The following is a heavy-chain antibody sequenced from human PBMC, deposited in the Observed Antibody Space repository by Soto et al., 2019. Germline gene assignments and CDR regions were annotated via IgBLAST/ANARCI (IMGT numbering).Heavy chain of an antibody. J-gene: IGHJ4*02. Sequence: QVQLVESGGGVVQPGRSLRLSCAASGFTFSSYGMHWVRQAPGKGLEWVAVIWYDGSNKYYADSVKGRFTISRDNSKNTLYLQMNSLRAEDTAVYYCARDRGAAAYSFDYWGQGTLVTVSS. CDR3: ARDRGAAAYSFDY. CDR2: IWYDGSNK. CDR1: GFTFSSYG. D-gene: IGHD6-13*01. V-gene: IGHV3-33*01.